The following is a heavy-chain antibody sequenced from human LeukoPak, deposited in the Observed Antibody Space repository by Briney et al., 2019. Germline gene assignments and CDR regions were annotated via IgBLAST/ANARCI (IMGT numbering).Heavy chain of an antibody. V-gene: IGHV4-34*01. CDR1: GGSFSGYY. J-gene: IGHJ5*02. D-gene: IGHD3-3*01. Sequence: SETLSLTCAVYGGSFSGYYWSWIRQPPGKGLEWIGEINHSGSTNYNPSLKSRVTISVDTSKNQFSLKLSSVTAADTAVYYCARAQSETIAFFGVAQSTNWFDPWGQGTLVTVSS. CDR2: INHSGST. CDR3: ARAQSETIAFFGVAQSTNWFDP.